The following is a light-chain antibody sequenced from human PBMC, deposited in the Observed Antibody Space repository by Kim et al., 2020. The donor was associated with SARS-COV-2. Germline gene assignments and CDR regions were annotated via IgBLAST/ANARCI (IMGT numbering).Light chain of an antibody. J-gene: IGLJ2*01. CDR1: SIGSQS. CDR2: YDS. CDR3: QVWDSSSDHRVV. V-gene: IGLV3-21*04. Sequence: PGKTAGVSCGGNSIGSQSVHWYQQKSGQAPALVIYYDSDRPSGIPERFSGSNSGNTATLTISRVEAGDEADYYCQVWDSSSDHRVVFGGGTQLTVL.